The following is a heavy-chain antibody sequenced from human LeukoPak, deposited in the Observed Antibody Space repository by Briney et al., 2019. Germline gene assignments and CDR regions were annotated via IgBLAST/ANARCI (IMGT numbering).Heavy chain of an antibody. CDR3: ARFLATWDRYYMDV. CDR1: GFTFSSYA. Sequence: PGGSLRLSCAASGFTFSSYAMSWVRQAPGKGLEWVSHIGGSGSFIYYADSVKGRFTISRDNAKNSVSLQMNSLRAEDTAVYYCARFLATWDRYYMDVWGKGTAVSVSS. CDR2: IGGSGSFI. V-gene: IGHV3-48*01. J-gene: IGHJ6*03. D-gene: IGHD1-26*01.